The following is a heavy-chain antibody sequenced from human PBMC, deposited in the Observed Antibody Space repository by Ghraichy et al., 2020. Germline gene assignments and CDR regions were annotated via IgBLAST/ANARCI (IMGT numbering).Heavy chain of an antibody. CDR2: ISGSGGNT. J-gene: IGHJ6*04. Sequence: VSGISGSGGNTHYADSVKGRITVSRDNSKHTMYLQMNSLRAEDTAVYYCAKEATSDFWSGYSAYGMEVGGKGT. V-gene: IGHV3-23*01. CDR3: AKEATSDFWSGYSAYGMEV. D-gene: IGHD3-3*01.